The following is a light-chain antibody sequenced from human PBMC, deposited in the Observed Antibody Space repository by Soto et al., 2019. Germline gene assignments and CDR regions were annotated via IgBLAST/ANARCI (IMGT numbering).Light chain of an antibody. V-gene: IGLV7-46*01. CDR2: DTT. Sequence: QAVVTQEPSLTVSPGGTVTLTCGSSTGPVTSGHYTYWFQQKPGQAPRTLIYDTTNKHSSIPARFSGSLLGDKAALTLSGAQPEDEAGYYCFLSFGGTSVFGGGTKLTVL. CDR3: FLSFGGTSV. CDR1: TGPVTSGHY. J-gene: IGLJ3*02.